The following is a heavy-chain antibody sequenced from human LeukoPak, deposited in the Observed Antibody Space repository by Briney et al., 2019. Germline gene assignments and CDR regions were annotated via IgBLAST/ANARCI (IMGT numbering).Heavy chain of an antibody. CDR2: INTNTGNP. Sequence: ASVKVSCKASGYTFSSYAMNWVRQAPGQGLEWMGWINTNTGNPTYAQGLTGRFVFSLDTSVSTAYLQISSLQAEDTAVYYCARSNNDGDYLGVGFDYWGQGTLATDSS. D-gene: IGHD4-17*01. J-gene: IGHJ4*02. V-gene: IGHV7-4-1*02. CDR3: ARSNNDGDYLGVGFDY. CDR1: GYTFSSYA.